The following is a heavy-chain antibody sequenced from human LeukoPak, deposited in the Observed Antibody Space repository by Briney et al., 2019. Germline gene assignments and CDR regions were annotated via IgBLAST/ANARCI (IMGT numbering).Heavy chain of an antibody. CDR2: ITSDGSGT. D-gene: IGHD2-2*01. J-gene: IGHJ4*02. CDR1: GFTFSSYW. V-gene: IGHV3-74*01. Sequence: GGSLRLSCAASGFTFSSYWMFWVRQAPGKGLEWLSRITSDGSGTNYADSVKGRFTVSRDNSKSTLYLQMDSLRAEDTAVYYCARDPTELQLLSYYFDSWGQGTLVAVSS. CDR3: ARDPTELQLLSYYFDS.